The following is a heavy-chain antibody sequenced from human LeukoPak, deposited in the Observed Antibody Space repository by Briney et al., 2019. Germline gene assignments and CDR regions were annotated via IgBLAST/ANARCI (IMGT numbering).Heavy chain of an antibody. J-gene: IGHJ4*02. CDR2: INPNSGGT. V-gene: IGHV1-2*02. CDR1: GYTFTGYY. D-gene: IGHD6-6*01. Sequence: GASVKVSCKASGYTFTGYYMHWVRQAPGQGLEWMGWINPNSGGTNYAQKFQGRVTMTRDTSISTAYVELSRLRSDDTAVYHCARSGIAAFSGTRKRGNYYFDYWGQGTLVTVSS. CDR3: ARSGIAAFSGTRKRGNYYFDY.